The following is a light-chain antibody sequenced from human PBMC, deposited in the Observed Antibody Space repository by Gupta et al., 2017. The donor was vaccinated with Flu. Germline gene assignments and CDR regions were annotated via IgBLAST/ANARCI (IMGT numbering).Light chain of an antibody. CDR1: QSISSY. CDR3: QQSYSTLSS. Sequence: DIQMTQSPSSLSASVGDRVPITCRASQSISSYLNWYQQKPGKAPKLLIYAASSLQSGVPSRFSGSGSGTDFTLTISSLQPEDFATYYCQQSYSTLSSFGQGTKLEIK. V-gene: IGKV1-39*01. CDR2: AAS. J-gene: IGKJ2*03.